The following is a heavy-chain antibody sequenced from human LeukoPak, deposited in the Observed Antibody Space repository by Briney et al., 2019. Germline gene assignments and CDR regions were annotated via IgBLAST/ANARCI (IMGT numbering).Heavy chain of an antibody. J-gene: IGHJ6*02. Sequence: GGSLGLSCAASGFTFSSYAMHWVRQAPGKGLEWVAVISYDGSNKYYADSVKGRFTISRDNSKNTLYLQMNSLRAEDTAVYYCARDVDTAMDAYYYYGMDVWGQGTTVTVSS. CDR1: GFTFSSYA. CDR3: ARDVDTAMDAYYYYGMDV. V-gene: IGHV3-30-3*01. CDR2: ISYDGSNK. D-gene: IGHD5-18*01.